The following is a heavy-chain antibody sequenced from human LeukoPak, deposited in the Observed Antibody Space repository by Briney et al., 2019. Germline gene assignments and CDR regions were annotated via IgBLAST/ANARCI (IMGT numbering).Heavy chain of an antibody. CDR3: VKNRQSSSSDFDY. CDR1: GFTFRIYS. D-gene: IGHD6-6*01. CDR2: MSSSSFI. Sequence: GGSLRLSCGASGFTFRIYSMNWVRQAPGKGLEWVASMSSSSFITYADSIKGRFTISRDNAKNSLYLQMNSLRAEDTAVYYCVKNRQSSSSDFDYWGQGTLVTVSP. V-gene: IGHV3-21*06. J-gene: IGHJ4*02.